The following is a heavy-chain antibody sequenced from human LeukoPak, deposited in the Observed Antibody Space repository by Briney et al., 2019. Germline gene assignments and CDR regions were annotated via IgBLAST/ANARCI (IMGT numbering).Heavy chain of an antibody. J-gene: IGHJ5*02. Sequence: GGSLRLSCAASGFTFSSYAMSWVRQAPGKGLEWVSSISSSSSYIYYADSVKGRFTISRDNAKNSLYLQMNSLRAEDTAVYYCAKDRPHGPASTWGQGTLVTVSS. CDR3: AKDRPHGPAST. CDR1: GFTFSSYA. V-gene: IGHV3-21*01. D-gene: IGHD2-2*01. CDR2: ISSSSSYI.